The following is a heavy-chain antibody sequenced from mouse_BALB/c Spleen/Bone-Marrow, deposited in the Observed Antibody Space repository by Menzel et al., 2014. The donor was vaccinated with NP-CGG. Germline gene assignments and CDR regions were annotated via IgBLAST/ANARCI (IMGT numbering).Heavy chain of an antibody. J-gene: IGHJ1*01. CDR3: ARDQVYYYGSSYGYFDV. CDR2: ISNLAYSI. V-gene: IGHV5-15*02. CDR1: GFTFSDYG. D-gene: IGHD1-1*01. Sequence: EVQGVESGGGLVQPGGSRKLSCAASGFTFSDYGMAWVRQAPGKGPEWVAFISNLAYSIYYADTVTGRFTISRENAKNTLYLEMSSLRSEDTAMYYCARDQVYYYGSSYGYFDVWGAGTTVTVSS.